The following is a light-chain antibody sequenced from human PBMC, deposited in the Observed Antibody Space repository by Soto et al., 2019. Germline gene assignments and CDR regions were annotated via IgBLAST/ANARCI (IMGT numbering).Light chain of an antibody. V-gene: IGKV3-20*01. CDR2: AAS. Sequence: EIVLTQSPGTLSLSPGARATLSCRASQSVSSYYLAWYQQKPGQAPRLLIYAASSRATGIPDRFSGGGSGTDFTLTISRLEPEDFAVYYCQQCGSSPWTFGQGTKVDIK. CDR1: QSVSSYY. CDR3: QQCGSSPWT. J-gene: IGKJ1*01.